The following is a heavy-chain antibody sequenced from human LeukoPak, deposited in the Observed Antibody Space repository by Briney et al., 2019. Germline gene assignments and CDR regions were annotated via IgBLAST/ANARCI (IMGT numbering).Heavy chain of an antibody. CDR1: GFTFSSYV. CDR3: ARDVAAAGMVDY. J-gene: IGHJ4*02. V-gene: IGHV3-30-3*01. Sequence: GGSLRLSCAASGFTFSSYVMHWVRQAPGKGLEWVAVISYDGSNKYYADSVKGRFTISRDNSKNTLYLQMNSLRAEDTAVYYCARDVAAAGMVDYWGQGTLVTVSS. CDR2: ISYDGSNK. D-gene: IGHD6-13*01.